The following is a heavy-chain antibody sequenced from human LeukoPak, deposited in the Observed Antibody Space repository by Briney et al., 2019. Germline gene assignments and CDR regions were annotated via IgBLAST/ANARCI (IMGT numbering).Heavy chain of an antibody. Sequence: SETLSLTCTVSGGSISSSSYYWGWIRQPPGKGLEWIGSIYYSGSTYYNPSLKSRVTISVGTSKNQFSLKLSSVTAADTAVYYGARRGGRGSYYYYYYRAVGAKGTTVTVS. CDR2: IYYSGST. CDR3: ARRGGRGSYYYYYYRAV. V-gene: IGHV4-39*01. D-gene: IGHD1-26*01. CDR1: GGSISSSSYY. J-gene: IGHJ6*03.